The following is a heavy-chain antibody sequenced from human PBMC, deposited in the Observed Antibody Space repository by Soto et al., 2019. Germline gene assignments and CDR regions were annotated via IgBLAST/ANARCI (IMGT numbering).Heavy chain of an antibody. J-gene: IGHJ4*02. D-gene: IGHD1-26*01. V-gene: IGHV4-61*01. CDR1: GASVSSGNYY. Sequence: QVQLQESGPGLVKPSETLSLTCTVSGASVSSGNYYWSWIRQPPGKGLECIGYISYSGSTNYNPSLKSRLTISIDTSKNQFSLKLSSVTAADTAVYYCARGSGSYYAYWGQGTLVTVFS. CDR3: ARGSGSYYAY. CDR2: ISYSGST.